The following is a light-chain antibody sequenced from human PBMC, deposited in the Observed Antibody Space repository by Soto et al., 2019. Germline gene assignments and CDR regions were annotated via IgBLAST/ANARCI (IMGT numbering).Light chain of an antibody. CDR2: GAS. CDR1: QSVSNNY. Sequence: EIVLTQSPGTLSLSPGERATLSCRASQSVSNNYLAWYQHKPGQAPRLLIYGASIRATGFPDRFSGSGSGKYFTLTISRLEPEDFAVYYCQQYADSPSFGPGTKVDIK. CDR3: QQYADSPS. J-gene: IGKJ3*01. V-gene: IGKV3-20*01.